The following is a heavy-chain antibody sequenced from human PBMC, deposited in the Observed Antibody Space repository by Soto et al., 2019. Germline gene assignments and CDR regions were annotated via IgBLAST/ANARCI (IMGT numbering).Heavy chain of an antibody. CDR2: INHSGST. CDR1: GGSFSGYY. V-gene: IGHV4-34*01. CDR3: ARGEVTMIVSAVVSAFDI. D-gene: IGHD3-22*01. Sequence: QVQLQQWGAGLLKPSETLSLTCAVYGGSFSGYYWSWIRQPPGKGLEWIGEINHSGSTNYNPSLTSRVTISVDTSKNQYSLKLSSVTAADTAVYYCARGEVTMIVSAVVSAFDIWGQGTMVTVSS. J-gene: IGHJ3*02.